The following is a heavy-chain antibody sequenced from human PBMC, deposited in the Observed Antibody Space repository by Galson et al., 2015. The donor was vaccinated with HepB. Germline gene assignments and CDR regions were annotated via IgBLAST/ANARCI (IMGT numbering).Heavy chain of an antibody. CDR2: INAGNGNT. CDR1: GYTFTSYA. J-gene: IGHJ4*02. Sequence: SVKVSCKASGYTFTSYAMHWVRQAPGQRLEWMGWINAGNGNTKYSQKFQGRVTITRDTSASTAYMELSSLRSEDTAVYYCARGGRVVVPAANKQMGYWGQGTLVTVSS. D-gene: IGHD2-2*01. V-gene: IGHV1-3*01. CDR3: ARGGRVVVPAANKQMGY.